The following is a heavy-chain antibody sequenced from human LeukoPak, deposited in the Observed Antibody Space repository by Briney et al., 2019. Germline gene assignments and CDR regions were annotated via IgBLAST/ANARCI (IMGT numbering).Heavy chain of an antibody. Sequence: SETLSLTCTVSGGSISSSSYYWGWIRQPPGKGLEWIGSIYYSGSTYYNPSLKSRVTISVDTSKNQFSLKLSSVTAADTAVSYCARASYSYDINGWVPFDYWGQGTLVTVSS. J-gene: IGHJ4*02. CDR1: GGSISSSSYY. V-gene: IGHV4-39*07. CDR3: ARASYSYDINGWVPFDY. CDR2: IYYSGST. D-gene: IGHD3-22*01.